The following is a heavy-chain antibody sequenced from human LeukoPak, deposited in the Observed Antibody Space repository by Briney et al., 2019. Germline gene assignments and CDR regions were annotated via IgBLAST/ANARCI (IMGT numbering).Heavy chain of an antibody. CDR1: GFTFSSYE. CDR3: ARDGELRGYFDY. Sequence: GGSLRLSCAASGFTFSSYEMNWVRQAPGKGLEWVSYISSSGSTIYYADSVKGRFTISRDNAKYSLYLQMNSLRAEDTAVYYCARDGELRGYFDYWGQGTLVTVSS. CDR2: ISSSGSTI. V-gene: IGHV3-48*03. D-gene: IGHD3-10*01. J-gene: IGHJ4*02.